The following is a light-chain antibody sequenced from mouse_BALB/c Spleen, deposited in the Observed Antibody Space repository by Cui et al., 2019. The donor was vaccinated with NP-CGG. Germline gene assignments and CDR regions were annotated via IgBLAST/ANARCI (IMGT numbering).Light chain of an antibody. Sequence: AVVTHDSALTTSPGETVTLTCRSSTGVVTTSNYANWVQEKPDHLFTGLIGGTNNRAPGVPARFSGSLIGDKAALTITGAQTEDEAIYFCALWYSNHWVFGGGTKLTVL. CDR1: TGVVTTSNY. J-gene: IGLJ1*01. CDR2: GTN. CDR3: ALWYSNHWV. V-gene: IGLV1*01.